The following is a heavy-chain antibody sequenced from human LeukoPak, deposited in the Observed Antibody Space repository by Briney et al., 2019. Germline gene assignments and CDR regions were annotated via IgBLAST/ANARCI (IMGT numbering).Heavy chain of an antibody. CDR3: ARSPPDDILTGYLLVHYYYYGMDV. D-gene: IGHD3-9*01. Sequence: SVKVSCKASGGTFSSYAIGWVRQAPGQGLEWMGRIIPILGIANYAQKFQGRVTITADKSTSTAYMELSSLRSEDTAVYYCARSPPDDILTGYLLVHYYYYGMDVWGQGTTVTVSS. CDR2: IIPILGIA. V-gene: IGHV1-69*04. CDR1: GGTFSSYA. J-gene: IGHJ6*02.